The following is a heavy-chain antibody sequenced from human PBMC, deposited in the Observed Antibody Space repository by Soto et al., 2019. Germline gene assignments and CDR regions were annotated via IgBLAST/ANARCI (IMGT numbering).Heavy chain of an antibody. CDR3: ARDGNYYDSSGFWP. CDR1: GFSFRSYS. D-gene: IGHD3-22*01. J-gene: IGHJ3*01. Sequence: PGVSLRLSCAASGFSFRSYSMNWVRQAPGKGLEWISYISSSSMTIYYADSVKDRFIISRDNAKNSLYLQMNSLRDEDTAVYYCARDGNYYDSSGFWPWGQGTMVTVSS. CDR2: ISSSSMTI. V-gene: IGHV3-48*02.